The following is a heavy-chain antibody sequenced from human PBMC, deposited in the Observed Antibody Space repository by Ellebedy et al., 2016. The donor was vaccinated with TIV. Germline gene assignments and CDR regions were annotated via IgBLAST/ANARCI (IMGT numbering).Heavy chain of an antibody. CDR2: IIPILGIA. CDR3: ASAVAGTSPDY. CDR1: AGTFSSYA. Sequence: AASVKVFCKASAGTFSSYAISWVRQAPGQGLEWMGRIIPILGIANYAQKFQGRVTITADKSTSTAYMGLSRLRSEDTAVYYCASAVAGTSPDYWGQGTLVTVSS. J-gene: IGHJ4*02. D-gene: IGHD6-19*01. V-gene: IGHV1-69*04.